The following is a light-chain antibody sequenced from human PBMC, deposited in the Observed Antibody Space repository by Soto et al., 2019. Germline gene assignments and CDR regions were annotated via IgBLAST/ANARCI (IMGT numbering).Light chain of an antibody. CDR3: QQRSNCPLT. J-gene: IGKJ5*01. V-gene: IGKV3-11*01. CDR2: DAS. CDR1: QSVSSY. Sequence: EIVLTQSPATLSLSPGERATLSCRASQSVSSYLAWYQQKPGQAPRLLIYDASNMATGIPARFSGSGSGTDFPLTISSLEPEDFAVYYCQQRSNCPLTFGQGTRLEIK.